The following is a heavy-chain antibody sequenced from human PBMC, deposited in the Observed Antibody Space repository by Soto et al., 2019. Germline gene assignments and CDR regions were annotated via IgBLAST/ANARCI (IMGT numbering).Heavy chain of an antibody. J-gene: IGHJ6*04. Sequence: GGSMRLSCAASGFTFSSYGMHWVRQAPGKGLEWVAVIWYDGSNKYYADSVRGRFTISRDNSKNTLYLQMNSLRAEDTAVYYCARTLYCSSTSCYTGLVSYCNYGTDVGSEGTTVPICS. D-gene: IGHD2-2*02. V-gene: IGHV3-33*01. CDR3: ARTLYCSSTSCYTGLVSYCNYGTDV. CDR1: GFTFSSYG. CDR2: IWYDGSNK.